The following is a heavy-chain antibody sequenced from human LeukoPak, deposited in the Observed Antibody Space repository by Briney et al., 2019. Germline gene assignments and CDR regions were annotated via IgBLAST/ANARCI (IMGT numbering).Heavy chain of an antibody. CDR3: ARKTYDSSGLIPHPGVFDI. D-gene: IGHD3-22*01. CDR1: GGSISSYY. J-gene: IGHJ3*02. V-gene: IGHV4-59*12. Sequence: PSETLSLTCTVSGGSISSYYWSWIRQPPGKGLEWIGEIYHSGSTNYNPSLKSRVTISVDKSKNQFSLKLSSVTAADTAVHYCARKTYDSSGLIPHPGVFDIWGQGTMVTVSS. CDR2: IYHSGST.